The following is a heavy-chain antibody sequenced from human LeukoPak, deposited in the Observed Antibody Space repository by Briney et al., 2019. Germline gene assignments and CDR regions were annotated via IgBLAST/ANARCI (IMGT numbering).Heavy chain of an antibody. J-gene: IGHJ4*02. V-gene: IGHV4-34*01. CDR2: INHSGST. CDR3: ARYCSGGSCYGTGSFDY. Sequence: PSETLSLTCAVYGGSFSGYYWRWIRQPPGKGLEWIGEINHSGSTNYNPSLKSRVTISVDTSKNQFSLKLSSVTAADTAVYYCARYCSGGSCYGTGSFDYWGQGTLVTVSS. D-gene: IGHD2-15*01. CDR1: GGSFSGYY.